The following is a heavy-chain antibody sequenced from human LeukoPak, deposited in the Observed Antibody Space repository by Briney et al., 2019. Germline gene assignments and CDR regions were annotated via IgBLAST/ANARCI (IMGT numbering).Heavy chain of an antibody. D-gene: IGHD2-2*01. CDR3: ARGGVVVPAAPYYYYYTDV. Sequence: GASVKVSCKASGYTFTGYYMHWVRQAPGQGLEWMGWINPNSGGTNYAQKFQGRVTMTRDTSISTAYMELSRLRSDDTVVYYCARGGVVVPAAPYYYYYTDVWGKGTTVTVSS. CDR1: GYTFTGYY. CDR2: INPNSGGT. V-gene: IGHV1-2*02. J-gene: IGHJ6*03.